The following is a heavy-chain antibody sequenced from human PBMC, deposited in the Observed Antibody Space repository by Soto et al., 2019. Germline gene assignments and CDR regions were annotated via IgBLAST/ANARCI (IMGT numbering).Heavy chain of an antibody. V-gene: IGHV3-33*01. CDR2: IWYDGSNK. D-gene: IGHD2-21*02. J-gene: IGHJ4*02. CDR1: GFTFSSYG. CDR3: ARDSADLAYCGGDCYSNYFDY. Sequence: GGSLRLSCAASGFTFSSYGMHWVRQAPGKGLEWVAVIWYDGSNKYYADSVKGRFTISRDNSKNTLYLQMNSLRAEDTAVYYCARDSADLAYCGGDCYSNYFDYWGQGTLVTVSS.